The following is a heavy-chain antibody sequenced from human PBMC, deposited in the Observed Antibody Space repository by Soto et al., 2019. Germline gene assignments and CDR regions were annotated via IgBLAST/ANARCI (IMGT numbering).Heavy chain of an antibody. CDR3: AGSGYYHNSGMDV. V-gene: IGHV4-4*02. CDR2: IYHSGST. CDR1: RGSISSSNW. D-gene: IGHD3-22*01. Sequence: SETLSLTCAVSRGSISSSNWWSWVRQPPGKGLEWIGEIYHSGSTNYNPSLKSRVTISVDRSKNQFSLKLSSVTAADTAVYYCAGSGYYHNSGMDVWGQGTTVTVS. J-gene: IGHJ6*02.